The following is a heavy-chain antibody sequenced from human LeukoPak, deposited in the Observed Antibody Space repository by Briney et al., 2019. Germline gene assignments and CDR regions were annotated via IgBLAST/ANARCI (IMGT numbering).Heavy chain of an antibody. V-gene: IGHV4-30-2*01. CDR1: GGSISSGGYY. J-gene: IGHJ5*02. CDR3: ARAPPLNWFDP. Sequence: SETLSLTCTVSGGSISSGGYYWSWIRQPPGKGLEWIGYIYHSGSTYYNPSLKSRVTISVDRSKNQFSLKLSSVTAADTAVYYCARAPPLNWFDPWGQGTLVTVSS. CDR2: IYHSGST.